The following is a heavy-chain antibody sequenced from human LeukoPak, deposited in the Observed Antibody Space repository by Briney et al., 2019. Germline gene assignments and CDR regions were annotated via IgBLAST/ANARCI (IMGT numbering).Heavy chain of an antibody. CDR3: ARMMDSSGYYDYYFDY. Sequence: ASVKVSCKASGYTFTSYGISWVRQAPGQGLEWMGWISAYNGNTNYAQKLQGRVTMTTDTSTCTAYMELRSLRSDDTAVYYCARMMDSSGYYDYYFDYWGQGTLVTVSS. D-gene: IGHD3-22*01. CDR1: GYTFTSYG. CDR2: ISAYNGNT. V-gene: IGHV1-18*01. J-gene: IGHJ4*02.